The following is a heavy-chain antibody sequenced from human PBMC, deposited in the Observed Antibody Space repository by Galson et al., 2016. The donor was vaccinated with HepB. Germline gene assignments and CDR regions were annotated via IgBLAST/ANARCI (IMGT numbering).Heavy chain of an antibody. V-gene: IGHV3-7*03. CDR3: ADPPLGF. CDR2: INQDGSKK. Sequence: SLRLSCATSGFTFSNFWMTWVRQAPGRGLEWVANINQDGSKKNYLDSVKGRFTISRDNAKNSLYLQMNSLRVEETAVYYCADPPLGFWGQASLLTVSS. D-gene: IGHD3-10*01. CDR1: GFTFSNFW. J-gene: IGHJ4*02.